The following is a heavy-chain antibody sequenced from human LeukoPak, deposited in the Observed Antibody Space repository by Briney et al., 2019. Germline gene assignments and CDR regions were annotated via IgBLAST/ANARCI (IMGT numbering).Heavy chain of an antibody. Sequence: SETLSLTCTVSGGSITNNYWAWIRQPPGKGLEWIGYTHDSGNSNYNPSLRSRATISIDTSKNQFSLKLTSVTAADTAVYYCARDRSAAPADYWGQGTLVTVSS. CDR1: GGSITNNY. D-gene: IGHD6-13*01. CDR3: ARDRSAAPADY. V-gene: IGHV4-59*13. J-gene: IGHJ4*02. CDR2: THDSGNS.